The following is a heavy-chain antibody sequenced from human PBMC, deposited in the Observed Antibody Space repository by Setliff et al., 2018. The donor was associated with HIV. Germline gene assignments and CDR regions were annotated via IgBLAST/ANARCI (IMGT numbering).Heavy chain of an antibody. D-gene: IGHD7-27*01. CDR1: GDSISTYY. Sequence: PSETLSLTCTVSGDSISTYYWSWIRQPPGKGLEWIGYIYTSGSTNYNPSLKSRVTISNDTPKNHFSLKLTSVTAADTAVYYCARGLTRGGYYYYFYMDVWGKGTTVTVSS. CDR3: ARGLTRGGYYYYFYMDV. CDR2: IYTSGST. J-gene: IGHJ6*03. V-gene: IGHV4-4*08.